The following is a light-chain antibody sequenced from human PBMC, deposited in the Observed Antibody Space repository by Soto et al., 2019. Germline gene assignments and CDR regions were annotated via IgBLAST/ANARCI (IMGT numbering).Light chain of an antibody. CDR2: EVS. Sequence: QSALTQPPSVSGSPGQSVTISCTGTSSDIGSYNRVSWYQQPPGTAPKVVISEVSNRPSGVPDRFSGSKSGNTASLTISGLQAEDEADYYCSSFTSSSTLVFGGGTKLTVL. CDR1: SSDIGSYNR. V-gene: IGLV2-18*02. CDR3: SSFTSSSTLV. J-gene: IGLJ2*01.